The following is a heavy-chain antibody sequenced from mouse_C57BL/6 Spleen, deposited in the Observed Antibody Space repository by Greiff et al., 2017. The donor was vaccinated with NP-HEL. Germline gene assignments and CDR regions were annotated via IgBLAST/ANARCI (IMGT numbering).Heavy chain of an antibody. CDR1: GYAFSSSW. CDR2: IYPGDGDT. J-gene: IGHJ2*01. Sequence: QVQLQQSGPELVKPGASVKISCKASGYAFSSSWMNWVKQRPGKGLEWIGRIYPGDGDTNYNGKFKGKATLTADKSSSTAYMQLSSLTSEDSAVYFCATNWDVLFDYWGQGTTLTVSS. D-gene: IGHD4-1*01. V-gene: IGHV1-82*01. CDR3: ATNWDVLFDY.